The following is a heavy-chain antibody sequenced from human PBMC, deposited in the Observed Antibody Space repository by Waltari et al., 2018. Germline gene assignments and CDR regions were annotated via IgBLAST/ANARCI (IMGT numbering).Heavy chain of an antibody. CDR3: ARAPSVAGMEVYYYGMDV. CDR1: GGTCSSYS. J-gene: IGHJ6*02. Sequence: QVQLVQSGAEVKKPGSSVKVSCKASGGTCSSYSLRSVRPAPGTGLEWMGRIIPILGIANYAQKFQGRVTITADKSTSTAYMELSSLRSEDTAVYYCARAPSVAGMEVYYYGMDVWGQGTTVTVSS. V-gene: IGHV1-69*09. D-gene: IGHD6-19*01. CDR2: IIPILGIA.